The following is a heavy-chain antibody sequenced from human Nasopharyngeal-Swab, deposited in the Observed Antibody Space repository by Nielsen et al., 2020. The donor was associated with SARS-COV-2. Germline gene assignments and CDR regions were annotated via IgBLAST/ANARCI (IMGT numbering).Heavy chain of an antibody. J-gene: IGHJ4*02. V-gene: IGHV1-2*06. CDR3: ARSTIAVAGPIVY. CDR1: GYIFIGYY. D-gene: IGHD6-19*01. CDR2: INPNSGGT. Sequence: ASALVSCKASGYIFIGYYMHCLRQPPGQGLEWLGRINPNSGGTNYAQKFQGRVTMTRDTSISTAYMELSRLRSDDTAVYYCARSTIAVAGPIVYWGQGTLVTVSS.